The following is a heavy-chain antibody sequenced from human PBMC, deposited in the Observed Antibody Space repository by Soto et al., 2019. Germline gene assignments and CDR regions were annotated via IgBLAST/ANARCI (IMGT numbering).Heavy chain of an antibody. V-gene: IGHV4-30-4*01. CDR2: IHHSGTT. CDR3: ASGADR. Sequence: SETLSLTCTVSGASINMGDYYWTWIRQTPGKGLEWIGNIHHSGTTKYNASLRSRLTLSLDTSNNQFSLNLNSVTVADTAVYFCASGADRWGQGTLVTVSS. J-gene: IGHJ4*02. D-gene: IGHD3-10*01. CDR1: GASINMGDYY.